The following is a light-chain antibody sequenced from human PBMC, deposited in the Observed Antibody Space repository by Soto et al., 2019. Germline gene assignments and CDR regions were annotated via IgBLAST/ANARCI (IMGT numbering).Light chain of an antibody. CDR2: RVS. CDR1: QSITNN. J-gene: IGKJ1*01. Sequence: DIQMTQSPSSLSASLRERVTIACRASQSITNNLNWYQQKPGRAPKLLIYRVSNLQSGVPPRFSGSGSGTDFTLTISGLQPDDVETYYCQQSYSKPPTFGQGTKVDIK. CDR3: QQSYSKPPT. V-gene: IGKV1-39*01.